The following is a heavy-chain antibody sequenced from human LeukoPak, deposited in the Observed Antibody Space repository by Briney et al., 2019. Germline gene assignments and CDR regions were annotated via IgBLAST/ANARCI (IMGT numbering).Heavy chain of an antibody. CDR1: GFTFSNAW. CDR2: IKSKTDGWTT. D-gene: IGHD6-19*01. V-gene: IGHV3-15*01. J-gene: IGHJ4*02. Sequence: PGGSLRLSCAASGFTFSNAWMSWVRQAPGKGVEWVGRIKSKTDGWTTDYAAPVKGRFTISRDDSKNTLYLQMNSLKTEDTAVYYCTSLSSGWYRADYWGQGTLVTVSS. CDR3: TSLSSGWYRADY.